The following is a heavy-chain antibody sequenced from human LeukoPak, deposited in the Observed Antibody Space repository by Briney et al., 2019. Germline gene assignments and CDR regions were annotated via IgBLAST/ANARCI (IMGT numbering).Heavy chain of an antibody. CDR1: GFTFSDYY. CDR2: ISSSGSTI. Sequence: GGSLRLSCAASGFTFSDYYMSWIRQAPGKGLEWVSYISSSGSTIYYADSVKGRFTISRDTAKNSLYLQMNSLRAEDTAVYYCARGGVVVVPAAPPDIWGQGTMVTVSS. D-gene: IGHD2-2*01. V-gene: IGHV3-11*01. J-gene: IGHJ3*02. CDR3: ARGGVVVVPAAPPDI.